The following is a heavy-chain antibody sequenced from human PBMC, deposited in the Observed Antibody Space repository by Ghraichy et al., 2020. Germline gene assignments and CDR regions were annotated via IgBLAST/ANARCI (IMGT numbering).Heavy chain of an antibody. J-gene: IGHJ4*02. CDR3: ARVVDFWWESEVGFDS. V-gene: IGHV3-66*01. Sequence: GGSLRLSCAASGFTVSNNYMNWVRQAPGKGLEWVSVIYRDGTTYYADSVKGRFTISRDSSLNTLYLQMNSLRAEDTALYYCARVVDFWWESEVGFDSWGQGTLFTVSS. CDR1: GFTVSNNY. CDR2: IYRDGTT. D-gene: IGHD3-3*01.